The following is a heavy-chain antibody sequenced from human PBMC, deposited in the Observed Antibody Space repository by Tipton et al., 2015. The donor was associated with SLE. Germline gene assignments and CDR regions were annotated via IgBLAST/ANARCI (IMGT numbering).Heavy chain of an antibody. CDR3: ARPGVRGSYYGYFQH. J-gene: IGHJ1*01. D-gene: IGHD1-26*01. CDR1: GGSISSGSYY. V-gene: IGHV4-61*09. Sequence: TLSLTCTVSGGSISSGSYYWSWIRQPAGKGLEWIGHIYTSGSTNYNPSLKSRVTISVDTSKNQFSLKLSSVTAADTALYYCARPGVRGSYYGYFQHWGQGTLVTVSS. CDR2: IYTSGST.